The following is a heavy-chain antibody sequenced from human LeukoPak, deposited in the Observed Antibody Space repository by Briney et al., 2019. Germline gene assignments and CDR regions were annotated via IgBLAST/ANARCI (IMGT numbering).Heavy chain of an antibody. CDR2: ISGSGGGT. D-gene: IGHD2-2*01. Sequence: PGGSLRLSCAASGFIFSSYAMNWVRQAPGKGLEWVSAISGSGGGTYYADSVKGRFTISRDNSKNTLYLQMNSLRAEDTAIYYCAKVGSGPAAMRVYFDYWGQGALVTVSS. J-gene: IGHJ4*02. CDR3: AKVGSGPAAMRVYFDY. CDR1: GFIFSSYA. V-gene: IGHV3-23*01.